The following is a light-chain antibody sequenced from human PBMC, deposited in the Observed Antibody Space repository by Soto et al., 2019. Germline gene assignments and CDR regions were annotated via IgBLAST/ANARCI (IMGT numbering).Light chain of an antibody. Sequence: DIQMTQSPSTLSASVGDRVTITCRASQSISSWLAWYQQKPGKAPKLLIHGASSLESGVPSRFSGSGSGTEFTLTISSLQPDDFAAYYCQQYKSAMYTFGQGTKLEIK. J-gene: IGKJ2*01. CDR2: GAS. V-gene: IGKV1-5*01. CDR1: QSISSW. CDR3: QQYKSAMYT.